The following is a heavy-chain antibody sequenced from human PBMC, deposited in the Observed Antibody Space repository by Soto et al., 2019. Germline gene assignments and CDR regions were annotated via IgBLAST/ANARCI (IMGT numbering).Heavy chain of an antibody. V-gene: IGHV4-39*01. CDR3: ARIPLSLATLVVLSRFDP. Sequence: SETLSLTCTVSGGSISSSSYYWGWIRQPPGKGLEWIGSIYYSGSTYYNPSLKSRVTISVDTSKNQFSLKLSSVTAADTAVYYCARIPLSLATLVVLSRFDPWGQGTLVTVSS. CDR2: IYYSGST. CDR1: GGSISSSSYY. D-gene: IGHD5-12*01. J-gene: IGHJ5*02.